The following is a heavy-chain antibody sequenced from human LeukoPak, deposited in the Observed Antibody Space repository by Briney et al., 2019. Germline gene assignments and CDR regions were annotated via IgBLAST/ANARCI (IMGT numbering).Heavy chain of an antibody. V-gene: IGHV3-23*01. Sequence: PGGSLRLSCAASGFTFSSYAMSWVRQPPGKGLEWVSAISGSGGSTYYADSVKGRFTISRDNSKNTLYLQMNSLRAEDTAVYYCAKDGGGIAAAGYYYYYYMDVWGKGTTVTISS. CDR3: AKDGGGIAAAGYYYYYYMDV. J-gene: IGHJ6*03. CDR2: ISGSGGST. D-gene: IGHD6-13*01. CDR1: GFTFSSYA.